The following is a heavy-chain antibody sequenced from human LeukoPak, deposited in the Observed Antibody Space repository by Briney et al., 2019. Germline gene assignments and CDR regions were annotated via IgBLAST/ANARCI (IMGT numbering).Heavy chain of an antibody. D-gene: IGHD2-2*01. V-gene: IGHV4-59*01. CDR2: IYYSGST. Sequence: SETLSLTCAVYGGSFSGYYWSWIRQPPGKGLEWIGYIYYSGSTNYNPSLKSRVTISVDTSKNQFSLKLSSVTAADTAVYYCARTMRRGYYYGMDVWGQGTTVTVSS. J-gene: IGHJ6*02. CDR3: ARTMRRGYYYGMDV. CDR1: GGSFSGYY.